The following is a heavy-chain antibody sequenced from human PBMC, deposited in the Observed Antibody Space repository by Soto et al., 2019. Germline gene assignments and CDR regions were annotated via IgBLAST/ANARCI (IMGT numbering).Heavy chain of an antibody. CDR2: ISYDGSNK. CDR3: AKEKYCSSTSCYYYATILNWFDP. D-gene: IGHD2-2*01. Sequence: GGSLRLSCAASGFTFSSYGMHWVRQAPGKGLEWVAVISYDGSNKYYADSVKGRFTISRDNSKNTLYLQMNSLRAEDTAVYYCAKEKYCSSTSCYYYATILNWFDPWGQGTLVTVSS. CDR1: GFTFSSYG. J-gene: IGHJ5*02. V-gene: IGHV3-30*18.